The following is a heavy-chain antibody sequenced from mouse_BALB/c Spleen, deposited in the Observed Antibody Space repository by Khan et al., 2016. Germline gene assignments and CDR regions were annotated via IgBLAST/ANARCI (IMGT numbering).Heavy chain of an antibody. V-gene: IGHV3-6*02. CDR2: ISYDGIN. CDR3: TSSINYTYAWFAY. CDR1: GYSITSGYY. Sequence: EVQLQESGPGLVKPSQSLSLTCSVTGYSITSGYYWNWIRQFPGNKLEWTGYISYDGINNYNPSLKNRISITRDTSKNQLFLKLNSVTTEDTATYYWTSSINYTYAWFAYRSQGHMVTVAA. J-gene: IGHJ3*01. D-gene: IGHD2-12*01.